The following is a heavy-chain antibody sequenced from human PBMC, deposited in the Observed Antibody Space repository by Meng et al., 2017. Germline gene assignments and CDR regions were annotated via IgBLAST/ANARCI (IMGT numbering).Heavy chain of an antibody. CDR3: ARGLAVAGTVFWFDP. Sequence: QVQLLRSGAWVKKPGASGKVPCKASGYTLTSYDINWVRQATGQGLEWMGWMNPNSGNTGYAQKFQGRVTITRNTSISTAYMELSSLRSEDTAVYYCARGLAVAGTVFWFDPWGQGTLVTVSS. CDR2: MNPNSGNT. J-gene: IGHJ5*02. CDR1: GYTLTSYD. V-gene: IGHV1-8*03. D-gene: IGHD6-19*01.